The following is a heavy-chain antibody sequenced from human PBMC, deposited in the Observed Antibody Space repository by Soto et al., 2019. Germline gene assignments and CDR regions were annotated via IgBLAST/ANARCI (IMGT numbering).Heavy chain of an antibody. Sequence: QVQLVQSGAEVKKPGSSVKVSCKASGGTFSTYGISWVRQAPGQGLEWMGGIIPIFNTANYAQKFEGRVTITADESTSTAYMDLSSLRSEDTAVYYCARRYCSGGSCYTGRDWFDLWGQGTLVTVSS. D-gene: IGHD2-15*01. CDR1: GGTFSTYG. V-gene: IGHV1-69*01. CDR3: ARRYCSGGSCYTGRDWFDL. J-gene: IGHJ5*02. CDR2: IIPIFNTA.